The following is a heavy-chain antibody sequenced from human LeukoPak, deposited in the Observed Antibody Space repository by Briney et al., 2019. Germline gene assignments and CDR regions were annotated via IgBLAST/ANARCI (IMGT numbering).Heavy chain of an antibody. J-gene: IGHJ4*02. CDR2: ISSRGTTI. Sequence: PGGSLRLSCAASGLTHRPSDMNWVRQAPGKGLEWVSYISSRGTTIPYAQSAKGRYTITRHNAQHSLTLHMHTQRADDTAVYHFAKDGVTLFDHWGQGALVSVSS. CDR3: AKDGVTLFDH. D-gene: IGHD2-21*02. CDR1: GLTHRPSD. V-gene: IGHV3-48*01.